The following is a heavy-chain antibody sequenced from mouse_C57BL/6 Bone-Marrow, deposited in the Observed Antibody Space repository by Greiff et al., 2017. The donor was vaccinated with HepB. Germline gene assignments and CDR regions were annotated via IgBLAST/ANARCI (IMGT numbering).Heavy chain of an antibody. D-gene: IGHD2-4*01. V-gene: IGHV1-19*01. CDR3: ARGIYYDYDGVAY. Sequence: VQLQQSGPVLVKPGASVKMSCKASGYTFTDYYMNWVKQSHGKSLEWIGVINPYNGGTSYNQKFKGKATLTVDKSSSTAYMELNSLTSEHSAVYYCARGIYYDYDGVAYWGQGTLVTVSA. J-gene: IGHJ3*01. CDR2: INPYNGGT. CDR1: GYTFTDYY.